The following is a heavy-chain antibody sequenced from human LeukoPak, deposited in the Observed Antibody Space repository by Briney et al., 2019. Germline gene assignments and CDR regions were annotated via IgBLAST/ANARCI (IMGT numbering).Heavy chain of an antibody. V-gene: IGHV1-69*06. CDR3: ATGTRENSGWYTLGYYYYYMDV. D-gene: IGHD6-19*01. CDR2: IIPIFGTA. J-gene: IGHJ6*03. CDR1: GGTFSSYA. Sequence: ASVKVSCKASGGTFSSYAISWVRQAPGQGLEWMGGIIPIFGTANYAQKFQGRVTITADKSTSTAYMELSSLRSEDTAVYYCATGTRENSGWYTLGYYYYYMDVWGKGTTVTISS.